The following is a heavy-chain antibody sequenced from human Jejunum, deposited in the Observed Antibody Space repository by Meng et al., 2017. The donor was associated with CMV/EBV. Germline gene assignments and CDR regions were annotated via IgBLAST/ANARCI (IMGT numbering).Heavy chain of an antibody. CDR3: ARRARTGVAAGTFDP. J-gene: IGHJ5*02. Sequence: GSVRDSSYYWDWIRQPPGKGLEWIGSIFYSGSTDYNASLKSRATISVDTSKSQFSLKLSSVTAADTAVYYCARRARTGVAAGTFDPWGQGTLVTVSS. D-gene: IGHD6-13*01. CDR2: IFYSGST. CDR1: GSVRDSSYY. V-gene: IGHV4-39*01.